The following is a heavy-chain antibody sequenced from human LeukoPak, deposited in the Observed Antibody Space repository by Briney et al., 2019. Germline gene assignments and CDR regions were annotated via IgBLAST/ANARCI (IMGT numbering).Heavy chain of an antibody. CDR3: ARDRVQLLGPIYYYYGMDV. D-gene: IGHD2-2*01. V-gene: IGHV4-31*03. CDR1: GGPISSSGYY. Sequence: SQTLSLTCTVSGGPISSSGYYWSWIRQHPGKGLEWIGYIYYSGSTYYNPSLKSRVTISVDTSKNQFSLKLSSVTAADTAVYYCARDRVQLLGPIYYYYGMDVWGQGTTVTVSS. J-gene: IGHJ6*02. CDR2: IYYSGST.